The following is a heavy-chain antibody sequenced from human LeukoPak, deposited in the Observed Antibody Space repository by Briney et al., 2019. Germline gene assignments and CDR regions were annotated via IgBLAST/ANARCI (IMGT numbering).Heavy chain of an antibody. CDR3: ARDGLRYFDWLGVFDY. CDR2: ISSSGSTI. CDR1: GFTFSDYY. V-gene: IGHV3-11*01. J-gene: IGHJ4*02. D-gene: IGHD3-9*01. Sequence: GGSLRLSCAASGFTFSDYYMSWIRQAPGKGLEWVSYISSSGSTIYYADSVKGRFTISRDNAKNSLYLQMNSLRAEDTAVYYCARDGLRYFDWLGVFDYWGQGTLVTVSS.